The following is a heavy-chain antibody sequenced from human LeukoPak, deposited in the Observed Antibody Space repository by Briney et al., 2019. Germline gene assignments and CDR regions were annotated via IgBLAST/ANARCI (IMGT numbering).Heavy chain of an antibody. D-gene: IGHD5-24*01. J-gene: IGHJ3*02. Sequence: SETLSLTCTVSGGSISSGSYYWSWIRQPAGKGLEWIGRIYTSGSTNYNPSLKSRVTISVDTSKNQFSLKLSSVTAADTAVYYCARQVRRRDGYNLSAFDIWGQGTMVTVSS. CDR1: GGSISSGSYY. CDR3: ARQVRRRDGYNLSAFDI. CDR2: IYTSGST. V-gene: IGHV4-61*02.